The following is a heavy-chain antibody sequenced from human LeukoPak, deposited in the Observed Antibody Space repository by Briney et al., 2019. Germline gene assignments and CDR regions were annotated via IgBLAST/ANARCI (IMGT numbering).Heavy chain of an antibody. CDR2: ISGSGGST. D-gene: IGHD2-15*01. CDR3: AKVTVTMAATGDY. V-gene: IGHV3-23*01. Sequence: GGSLRLSCAASGFTFSSYAMSWVRQAPGKGLEWVSAISGSGGSTYYADSVKGRFTISRDNSKNTLCLQTNSLRVEDTAIYYCAKVTVTMAATGDYWGQGTLVTVSS. CDR1: GFTFSSYA. J-gene: IGHJ4*02.